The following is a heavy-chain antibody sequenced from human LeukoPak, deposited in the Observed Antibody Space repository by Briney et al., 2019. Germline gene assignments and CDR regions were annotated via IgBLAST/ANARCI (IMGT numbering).Heavy chain of an antibody. Sequence: GGSLRLSCAASGFNFANHAMSWVRQTAGKGLEWVSAISGGGDITYYADSVKGRFTISRDNSKDTLFLQMHSLRPGDSAVYYCVREDTPATANYWGQGTLVTISS. CDR1: GFNFANHA. J-gene: IGHJ4*02. V-gene: IGHV3-23*01. CDR3: VREDTPATANY. CDR2: ISGGGDIT. D-gene: IGHD2-21*02.